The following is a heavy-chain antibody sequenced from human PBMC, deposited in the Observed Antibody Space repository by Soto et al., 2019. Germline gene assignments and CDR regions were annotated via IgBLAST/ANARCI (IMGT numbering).Heavy chain of an antibody. CDR1: GYTFTSYA. CDR2: INAGNGNT. Sequence: QVPLVQSGAEVKKPGASVKVYCKASGYTFTSYAMHWVRQAPGHRLEWMGWINAGNGNTKYSQKFQGRVTITRDTSASTAYMELSSLRSEDTAVYYCASVDYDYIWGSYYYWGQGTLVTVSS. V-gene: IGHV1-3*01. CDR3: ASVDYDYIWGSYYY. D-gene: IGHD3-16*01. J-gene: IGHJ4*02.